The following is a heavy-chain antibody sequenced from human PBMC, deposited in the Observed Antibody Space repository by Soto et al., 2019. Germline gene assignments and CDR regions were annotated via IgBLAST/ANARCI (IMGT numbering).Heavy chain of an antibody. CDR2: IYYSGST. V-gene: IGHV4-39*01. D-gene: IGHD2-8*01. CDR3: ARHEAGWSFVS. Sequence: PSKNLSLSCTVSRGSISSGTNYWAWIRQPPGKGLEWIANIYYSGSTFYNPSLKSRVTISLDTSKNQFSLKLRSVTAADTAVEDFARHEAGWSFVSWGHAPLVTVS. CDR1: RGSISSGTNY. J-gene: IGHJ5*01.